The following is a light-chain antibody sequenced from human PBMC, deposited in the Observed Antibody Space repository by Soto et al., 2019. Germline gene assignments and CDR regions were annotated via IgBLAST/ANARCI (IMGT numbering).Light chain of an antibody. CDR1: QSVSSY. V-gene: IGKV3-11*01. CDR3: QQRSNWPLLT. J-gene: IGKJ4*01. CDR2: DAS. Sequence: EIMMTQSPGTLSVSPGEGATLSCTASQSVSSYLAWYQQKPGQAPRLLIYDASNRATGIPARFSGSGSGTDFTLTISSLEPEDFAVYYCQQRSNWPLLTFGGGTKVDIK.